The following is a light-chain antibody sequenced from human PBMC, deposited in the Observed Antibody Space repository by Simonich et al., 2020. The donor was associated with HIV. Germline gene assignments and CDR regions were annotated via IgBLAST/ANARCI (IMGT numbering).Light chain of an antibody. J-gene: IGKJ1*01. Sequence: EIVMTQTPLSLSVTPGQPASISCKSSRSLLYSGGKTYLYWYLQKPGQSPQPLIYEIFNRFSGVPERCSGSGSGTDFTLKISRVEAEDVGVYYCMQSIQLPRTFGQGTKVEIK. CDR3: MQSIQLPRT. CDR1: RSLLYSGGKTY. CDR2: EIF. V-gene: IGKV2D-29*02.